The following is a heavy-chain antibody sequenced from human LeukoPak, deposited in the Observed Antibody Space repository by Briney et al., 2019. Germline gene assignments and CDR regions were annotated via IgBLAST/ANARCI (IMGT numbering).Heavy chain of an antibody. D-gene: IGHD6-6*01. V-gene: IGHV6-1*01. CDR2: TYYRSKWYN. CDR1: GDSFSSNSAA. Sequence: SQTLSLTCAISGDSFSSNSAAWNWIRQSPSRGLEWLGRTYYRSKWYNDYAVSVKGRITINPDTSKNQFSLQLNSVTPEDTAVYYCARDHPSYSSSSYGMDVWGQGTTVTVSS. J-gene: IGHJ6*02. CDR3: ARDHPSYSSSSYGMDV.